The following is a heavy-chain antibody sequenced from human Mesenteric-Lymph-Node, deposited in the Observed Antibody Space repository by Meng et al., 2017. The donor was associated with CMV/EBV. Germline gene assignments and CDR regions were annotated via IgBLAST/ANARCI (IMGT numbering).Heavy chain of an antibody. CDR1: GSISSGGYS. CDR3: ARGHAGYYDSSGYYGY. J-gene: IGHJ4*02. V-gene: IGHV4-31*02. Sequence: GSISSGGYSWSWIRQHPGKGLLWIGYFYYSGSTYYNPSLKSRVTMSVDTSKNQFSLKLSSVTAADTAVYYCARGHAGYYDSSGYYGYWGQGTLVTVSS. CDR2: FYYSGST. D-gene: IGHD3-22*01.